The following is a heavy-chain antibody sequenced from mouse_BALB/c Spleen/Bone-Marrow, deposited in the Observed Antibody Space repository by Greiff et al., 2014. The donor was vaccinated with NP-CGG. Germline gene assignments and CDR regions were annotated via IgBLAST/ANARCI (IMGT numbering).Heavy chain of an antibody. CDR2: IYPGDGET. D-gene: IGHD2-10*02. CDR1: GYPFSSYW. V-gene: IGHV1-80*01. CDR3: ARKYGDY. Sequence: QVQLKESGAELVRPGSSVKISCKASGYPFSSYWMTWVKQRPGPGLEWIGQIYPGDGETNYNGKFKGNATLTADKSSSTAYMQRISLTSEDSAVYFCARKYGDYWGQGTTLTVSS. J-gene: IGHJ2*01.